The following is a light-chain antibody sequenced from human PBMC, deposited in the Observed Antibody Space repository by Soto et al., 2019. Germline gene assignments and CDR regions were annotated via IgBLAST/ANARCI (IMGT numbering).Light chain of an antibody. CDR3: LHHYTYPWT. CDR1: QDISTW. Sequence: DIQMTQSPSTLSASVGDRVTITCRASQDISTWLAWYQQKPGTAPKLLIYKASTLESGVPSRFSGSGSGTEFTLTISSLQPEDFATYYCLHHYTYPWTFSQGTKVDI. J-gene: IGKJ1*01. CDR2: KAS. V-gene: IGKV1-5*03.